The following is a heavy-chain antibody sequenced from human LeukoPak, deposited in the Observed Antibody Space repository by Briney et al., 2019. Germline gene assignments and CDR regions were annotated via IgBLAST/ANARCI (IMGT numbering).Heavy chain of an antibody. V-gene: IGHV4-59*01. CDR1: NDSINNYY. D-gene: IGHD5-12*01. CDR2: IYYSGST. J-gene: IGHJ3*02. CDR3: ARAEIVGVFDI. Sequence: SVTLSLTCTVSNDSINNYYWSWIRQPPGKGLEWIGYIYYSGSTNYNPSLQSRVTMSVDTSKNQFSLKLSSVTAADTAVYYCARAEIVGVFDIWGQGTMVTVSS.